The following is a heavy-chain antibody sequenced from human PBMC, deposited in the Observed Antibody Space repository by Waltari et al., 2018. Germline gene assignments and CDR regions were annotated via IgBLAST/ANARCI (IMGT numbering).Heavy chain of an antibody. D-gene: IGHD2-2*01. J-gene: IGHJ4*02. CDR2: LKSKAEGGTT. CDR1: GFTFANAW. CDR3: TTEGGRTWPMY. V-gene: IGHV3-15*01. Sequence: EVQLVESGGGLVKPGDSLRLSCVASGFTFANAWINWVRQAPGKGLEWVGRLKSKAEGGTTDYAATVKGRFAISRDDSKDTAYLQMNSLKTEDTAMYFCTTEGGRTWPMYWGQGTLVTVSS.